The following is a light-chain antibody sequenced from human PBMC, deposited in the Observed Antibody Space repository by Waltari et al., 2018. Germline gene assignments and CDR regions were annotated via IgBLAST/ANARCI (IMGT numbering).Light chain of an antibody. CDR3: RQDNTNLWT. V-gene: IGKV1-17*01. CDR2: AAS. J-gene: IGKJ1*01. CDR1: QDIDTY. Sequence: DIQMTQSPSSLSASAGDRVTITCRASQDIDTYLNWYQQKPGKAPKRLIYAASSLESGVPSRFSGSGSGTDFTLTISSLQPEDFATYYCRQDNTNLWTFGQGTKVEIK.